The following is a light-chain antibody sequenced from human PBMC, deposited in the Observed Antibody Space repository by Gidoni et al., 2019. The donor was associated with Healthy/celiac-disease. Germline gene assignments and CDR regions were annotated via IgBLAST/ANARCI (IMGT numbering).Light chain of an antibody. CDR1: QSVSSSY. J-gene: IGKJ3*01. V-gene: IGKV3-20*01. CDR3: QQYGSSPRIA. CDR2: GAS. Sequence: EIVLTQSPGTLSLSPGERATLSCRASQSVSSSYLAWYQQKTGQAPRLLIYGASSRATGIPDRFSGSGSGTDFTLTISRLEPEDVAVYYCQQYGSSPRIAFGPGTKVDIK.